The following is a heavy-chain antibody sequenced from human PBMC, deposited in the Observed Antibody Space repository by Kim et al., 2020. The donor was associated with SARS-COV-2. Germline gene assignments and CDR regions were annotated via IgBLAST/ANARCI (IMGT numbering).Heavy chain of an antibody. V-gene: IGHV3-33*06. CDR2: IWYDGSNK. J-gene: IGHJ3*02. D-gene: IGHD4-17*01. CDR1: GFTFSSYA. CDR3: AKLPDINDYGDYIAFDI. Sequence: GGSLRLSCAASGFTFSSYAMHWVRQAPGKGLEWVAVIWYDGSNKYYADSVKGRFTISRDNSKNTLYLQMNSLRAEDTAVYYCAKLPDINDYGDYIAFDIWGQGTMVTVSS.